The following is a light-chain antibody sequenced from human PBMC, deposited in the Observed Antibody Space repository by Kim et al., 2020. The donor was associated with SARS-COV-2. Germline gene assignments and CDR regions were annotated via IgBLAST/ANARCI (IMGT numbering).Light chain of an antibody. V-gene: IGKV1-5*03. J-gene: IGKJ1*01. CDR1: QSISSW. CDR2: KAS. CDR3: QQYHTYSWT. Sequence: DIQMTQSPSTLSASVGDRVTITCRASQSISSWLAWYQQKPGKAPKVLIYKASTLESGVPSRFSGSGSGTEFTLTISSLQPDDSATYYCQQYHTYSWTFGQGTKLEI.